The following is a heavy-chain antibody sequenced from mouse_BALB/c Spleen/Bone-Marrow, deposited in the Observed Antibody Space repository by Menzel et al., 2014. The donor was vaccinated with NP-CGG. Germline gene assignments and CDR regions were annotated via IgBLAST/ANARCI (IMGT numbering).Heavy chain of an antibody. D-gene: IGHD2-2*01. J-gene: IGHJ3*01. V-gene: IGHV1-76*01. CDR3: ASGVTTGWFVY. Sequence: QVQLQQSGAELVRPGASVKLSCKTSGYIFTSYWIHWVKQRSGQGLEWIARIYPGSGSTYYNEKFEGKATLTADKSSSPAYMQLSSLKSEDSAVYFCASGVTTGWFVYWGQGTLVTVSA. CDR2: IYPGSGST. CDR1: GYIFTSYW.